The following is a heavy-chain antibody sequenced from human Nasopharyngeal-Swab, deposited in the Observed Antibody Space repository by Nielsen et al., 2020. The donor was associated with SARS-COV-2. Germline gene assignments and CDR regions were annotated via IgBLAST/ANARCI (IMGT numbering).Heavy chain of an antibody. V-gene: IGHV3-21*01. Sequence: GESLKISCAASGFTFSSHSMNLVRQAPGKGLEWVSSISSSRTYIYYADSVKGRFTISRDNAKNSLYLQMNSLRVEDTAVYYCARVLLRALGKFGEGYAFDIWGQGTMVTVSS. J-gene: IGHJ3*02. D-gene: IGHD3-10*01. CDR2: ISSSRTYI. CDR1: GFTFSSHS. CDR3: ARVLLRALGKFGEGYAFDI.